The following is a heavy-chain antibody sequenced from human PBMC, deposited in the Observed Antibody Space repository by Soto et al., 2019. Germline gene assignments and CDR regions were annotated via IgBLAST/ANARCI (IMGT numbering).Heavy chain of an antibody. CDR3: ARGLTMGQLPSHFDH. CDR1: GGSVSNDNFY. J-gene: IGHJ5*02. Sequence: SETLSLTCTVSGGSVSNDNFYWSWIRQPPGKGLEWIGYVHSSGITNYNPSLKRRVTISVDTSRNQFSLRLSSVTAADTAVYYCARGLTMGQLPSHFDHWGQGTLVTGSS. V-gene: IGHV4-61*01. D-gene: IGHD3-16*01. CDR2: VHSSGIT.